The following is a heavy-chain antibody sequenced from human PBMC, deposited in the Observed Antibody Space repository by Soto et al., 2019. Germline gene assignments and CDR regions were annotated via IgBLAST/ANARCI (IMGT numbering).Heavy chain of an antibody. CDR3: ARGSWRYCSSTSCYGAFDY. CDR1: GYTFTSYA. V-gene: IGHV1-3*01. J-gene: IGHJ4*02. D-gene: IGHD2-2*01. CDR2: INAGNGNT. Sequence: ASVKVSCKASGYTFTSYAMHWVRQAPRQRLEWMGWINAGNGNTKYSQKFQGRVTITRDTSASTAYMELSSLRSEDTAVYYCARGSWRYCSSTSCYGAFDYWGQGTLVTVSS.